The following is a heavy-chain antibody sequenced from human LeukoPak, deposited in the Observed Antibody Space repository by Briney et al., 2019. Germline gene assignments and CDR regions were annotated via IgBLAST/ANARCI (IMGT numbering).Heavy chain of an antibody. V-gene: IGHV3-23*01. CDR3: SRGSAIVIIPAAFSWFDP. CDR1: GFTFSNYA. CDR2: ISGSDGST. J-gene: IGHJ5*02. D-gene: IGHD2-2*01. Sequence: GGSLRLSCSASGFTFSNYAMTWVRQVPGKGLEWVSAISGSDGSTYYADSVKGRFSISRDNSKNTLYLQMNTLRAEDTAVYYCSRGSAIVIIPAAFSWFDPWGQGTQVTVSS.